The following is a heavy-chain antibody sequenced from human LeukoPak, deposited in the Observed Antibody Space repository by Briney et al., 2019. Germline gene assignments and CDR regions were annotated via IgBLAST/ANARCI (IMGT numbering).Heavy chain of an antibody. CDR2: ISGSGGDT. CDR1: GFTFSNYA. CDR3: VKRSRDGYNSPLEY. J-gene: IGHJ4*02. Sequence: GGSLRLSCAGSGFTFSNYAMNWVRQAPGKGLEWVSDISGSGGDTYYADSVKGRFTISRDNSKNTLYLQMNSLRAEDTAVYYCVKRSRDGYNSPLEYWGQGTLVTVSS. D-gene: IGHD5-24*01. V-gene: IGHV3-23*01.